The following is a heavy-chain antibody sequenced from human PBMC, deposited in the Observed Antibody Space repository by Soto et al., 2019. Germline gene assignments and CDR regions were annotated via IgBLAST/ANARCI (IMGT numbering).Heavy chain of an antibody. CDR3: ASPPGGIAAVQAFDY. J-gene: IGHJ4*02. CDR2: IYYSGST. Sequence: NPSETLSLTCTVSGGSISSGDYYWSWIRQPPGKGLEWIGYIYYSGSTYYNPSLKSRVTISVDTSKNQFSLKLSSVTAADTAVYYCASPPGGIAAVQAFDYWGQGTLVTVSS. V-gene: IGHV4-30-4*01. D-gene: IGHD6-13*01. CDR1: GGSISSGDYY.